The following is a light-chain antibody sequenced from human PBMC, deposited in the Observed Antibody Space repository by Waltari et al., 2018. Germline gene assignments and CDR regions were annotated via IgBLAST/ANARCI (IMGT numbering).Light chain of an antibody. V-gene: IGLV1-40*01. CDR2: NGA. CDR3: HSYDRSLDGVV. CDR1: SPNIGAADG. Sequence: QSVLTQPPSVSGAPGQAVTISCTGGSPNIGAADGVHWYQQLPGTAPKLLIANGAKRPSGVPDRFSGSRSGTSASLAITGLQAEDEADYFCHSYDRSLDGVVFGGGTKLTVL. J-gene: IGLJ2*01.